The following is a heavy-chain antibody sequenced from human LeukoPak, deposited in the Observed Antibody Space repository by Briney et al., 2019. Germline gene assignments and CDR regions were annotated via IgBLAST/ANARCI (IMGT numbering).Heavy chain of an antibody. Sequence: PSETLSLTCTVSGGSISSSSFYWGWIRQPPGKGLEWLGSIYSSGTTYYSPSLKSRVTISVDTSKNQFSLKLNSVTAADTAVYYCARVDGYFDYWGQGTLVTVSS. CDR1: GGSISSSSFY. J-gene: IGHJ4*02. D-gene: IGHD5-24*01. V-gene: IGHV4-39*01. CDR2: IYSSGTT. CDR3: ARVDGYFDY.